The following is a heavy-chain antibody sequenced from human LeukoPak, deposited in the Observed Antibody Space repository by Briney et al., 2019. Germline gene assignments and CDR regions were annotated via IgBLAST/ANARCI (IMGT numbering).Heavy chain of an antibody. CDR2: IDKNDATT. Sequence: GGSLRLSCAASGFTFSNYAMSWVRQAPGKGLEWVSSIDKNDATTNYADSVRGRFTISRDNSKNTLHLQMSSLRAEDTAVCYCAKYNGQLLEQWYFDYWGQGTLVTVSS. CDR1: GFTFSNYA. V-gene: IGHV3-23*01. D-gene: IGHD6-13*01. CDR3: AKYNGQLLEQWYFDY. J-gene: IGHJ4*02.